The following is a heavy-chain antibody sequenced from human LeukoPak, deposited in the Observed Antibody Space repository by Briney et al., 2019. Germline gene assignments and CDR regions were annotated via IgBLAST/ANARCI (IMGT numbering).Heavy chain of an antibody. CDR3: ARRAGAYSHPYDY. Sequence: GGSLRLSCTVSGFSVSSNSMSWVRQAPGKGLEWVSFIYSGTTHYSDSVKGRFTISRDNSKNTLYLQMNSLRVEDTAVYYYARRAGAYSHPYDYWGQGTLVTVSS. J-gene: IGHJ4*02. CDR2: IYSGTT. V-gene: IGHV3-53*01. CDR1: GFSVSSNS. D-gene: IGHD4/OR15-4a*01.